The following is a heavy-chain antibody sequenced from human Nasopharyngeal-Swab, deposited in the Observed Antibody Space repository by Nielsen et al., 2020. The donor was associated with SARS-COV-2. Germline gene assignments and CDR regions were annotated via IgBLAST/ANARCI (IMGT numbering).Heavy chain of an antibody. CDR3: ARGGAGVVPAPVLGLGPYYYYYYMDV. D-gene: IGHD2-2*01. CDR2: GNHGGDT. V-gene: IGHV4-34*01. J-gene: IGHJ6*03. Sequence: VRQMPGKGLEWIGEGNHGGDTNYNPSLKSRVTISVATSKNQFSLKLSSVTAADTAVYYCARGGAGVVPAPVLGLGPYYYYYYMDVWGKGTTVTVSS.